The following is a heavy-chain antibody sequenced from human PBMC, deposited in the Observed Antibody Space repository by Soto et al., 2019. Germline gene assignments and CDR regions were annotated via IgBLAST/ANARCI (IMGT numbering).Heavy chain of an antibody. CDR2: IDPSDSCT. Sequence: PGESLKISCKGSGYTFTDYWINWVRQMPGKGLEWMGRIDPSDSCTKYSPSFQGHVTISADKSISTAYLEWSSLEASDTAMYYCARARSITIFGVVGFEMDVWGQGTTVTVS. D-gene: IGHD3-3*01. V-gene: IGHV5-10-1*01. CDR1: GYTFTDYW. CDR3: ARARSITIFGVVGFEMDV. J-gene: IGHJ6*02.